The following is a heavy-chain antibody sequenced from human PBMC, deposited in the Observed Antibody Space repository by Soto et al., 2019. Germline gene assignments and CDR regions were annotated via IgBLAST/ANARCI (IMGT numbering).Heavy chain of an antibody. CDR2: ISSTTNYI. Sequence: GGSLRLSCAASGFTFTRFSMNWVRQAPGKGLEWVSSISSTTNYIYYGDSMKGRFTISRDNAKNPLYLEMNSLRAEDTAVYYCARESEDLTSNFDYWGQGTLVTVSS. CDR3: ARESEDLTSNFDY. J-gene: IGHJ4*02. V-gene: IGHV3-21*06. CDR1: GFTFTRFS.